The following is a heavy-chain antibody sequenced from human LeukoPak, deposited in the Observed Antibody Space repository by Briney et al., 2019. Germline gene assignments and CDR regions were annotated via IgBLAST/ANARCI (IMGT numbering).Heavy chain of an antibody. D-gene: IGHD6-6*01. CDR2: IISSSSYI. CDR1: GFTFSSYS. Sequence: GGSLRLSCAASGFTFSSYSMNWVRQAPGKGLEWVSSIISSSSYIYSADSVKGRFTFSRDNAKNSLYLQMNSLRAEATAVSYCARASEGSSLNWFDPWGQGTLVTVSS. J-gene: IGHJ5*02. V-gene: IGHV3-21*01. CDR3: ARASEGSSLNWFDP.